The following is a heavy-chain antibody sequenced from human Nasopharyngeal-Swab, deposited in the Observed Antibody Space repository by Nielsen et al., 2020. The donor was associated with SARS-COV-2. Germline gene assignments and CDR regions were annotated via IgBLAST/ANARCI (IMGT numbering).Heavy chain of an antibody. Sequence: LSLTCAASGFTFDDYAMHWVRQAPGKGLEWVSGISWNSGSIGYADSVKGRFTISRDNAKNSLYLQMNSLRAEDTALYYCATDATSYYYYGMDVWGQGTTVTVSS. D-gene: IGHD1-26*01. CDR2: ISWNSGSI. V-gene: IGHV3-9*01. J-gene: IGHJ6*02. CDR1: GFTFDDYA. CDR3: ATDATSYYYYGMDV.